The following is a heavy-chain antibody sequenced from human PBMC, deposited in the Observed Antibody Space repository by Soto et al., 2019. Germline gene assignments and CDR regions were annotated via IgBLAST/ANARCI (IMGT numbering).Heavy chain of an antibody. CDR2: ISYDGSNK. D-gene: IGHD3-10*02. CDR1: GFTFSSYG. CDR3: AKCSVVYYYYYGMDV. J-gene: IGHJ6*02. V-gene: IGHV3-30*18. Sequence: GGSLRLSCAASGFTFSSYGMHWVRQAPGKGLEWVAVISYDGSNKYYADSVKGRFTISRDNSKNTLYLQMNSLRAEDTAVYYCAKCSVVYYYYYGMDVWGQGTTVTVS.